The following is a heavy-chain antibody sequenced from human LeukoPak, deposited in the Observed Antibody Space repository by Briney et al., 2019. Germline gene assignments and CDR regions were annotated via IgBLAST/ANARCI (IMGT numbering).Heavy chain of an antibody. V-gene: IGHV4-38-2*01. D-gene: IGHD2-2*01. J-gene: IGHJ1*01. CDR1: RYSISSGYY. CDR3: ARLHAYCSSTSCLLFQH. Sequence: PSETLSLTCAVSRYSISSGYYWGWIRPPPGKGLEWIRSIYHSGSNYYHPSLKNRLTISVDTSKNQFSLKLSSVTAADTAVYYCARLHAYCSSTSCLLFQHWGQGTLVTVSS. CDR2: IYHSGSN.